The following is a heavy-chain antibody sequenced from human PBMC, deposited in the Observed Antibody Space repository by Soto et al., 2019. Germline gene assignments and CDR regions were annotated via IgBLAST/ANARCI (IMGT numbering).Heavy chain of an antibody. Sequence: LRLSCAASGFPFRSYGMHWVRQAPGKGLEWLAVISNDGTNKYLADSVKGRLTLSRDNSRNTLSLEINNLRPEDTAVYYCGKDTLDCSGGDCPLYYYYGMDVWGQGTTVTVSS. CDR2: ISNDGTNK. D-gene: IGHD2-15*01. V-gene: IGHV3-30*18. CDR1: GFPFRSYG. J-gene: IGHJ6*02. CDR3: GKDTLDCSGGDCPLYYYYGMDV.